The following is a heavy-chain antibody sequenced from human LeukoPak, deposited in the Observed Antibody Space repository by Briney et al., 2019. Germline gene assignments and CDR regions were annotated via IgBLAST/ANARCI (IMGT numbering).Heavy chain of an antibody. V-gene: IGHV3-30*18. CDR2: ISYVGSNK. Sequence: GRSMRLSCAAYRFTFSSYGMHWVSQAPDKVLEWVEVISYVGSNKYYADYVKGRFTISRDDSKNTLYMQMSSLRAEDTAVYYRAQERGDILEVVAATQHDDAFDIWGQGTMVTVSS. D-gene: IGHD2-15*01. CDR1: RFTFSSYG. CDR3: AQERGDILEVVAATQHDDAFDI. J-gene: IGHJ3*02.